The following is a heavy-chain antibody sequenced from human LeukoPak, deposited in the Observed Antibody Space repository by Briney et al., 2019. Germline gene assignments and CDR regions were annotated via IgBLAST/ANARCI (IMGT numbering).Heavy chain of an antibody. CDR1: GGSFSGYY. D-gene: IGHD6-13*01. Sequence: SETLSLTCAVYGGSFSGYYWSWIRQPPGKGLEWIGEINHSGSTNYNPSLKCRVTMSVDTSKNQFSLNLRSVTAADTAVYYCARADYSSSWSHEYFYMDVWGKGTTVTVSS. CDR2: INHSGST. CDR3: ARADYSSSWSHEYFYMDV. V-gene: IGHV4-34*01. J-gene: IGHJ6*03.